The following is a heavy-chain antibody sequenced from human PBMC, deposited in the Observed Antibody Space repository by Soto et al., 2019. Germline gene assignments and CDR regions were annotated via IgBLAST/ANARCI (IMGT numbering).Heavy chain of an antibody. V-gene: IGHV3-23*01. CDR1: GFTFSSYA. D-gene: IGHD1-26*01. CDR2: ISRSGDST. CDR3: VKLPGPYIGGTTMYFDY. J-gene: IGHJ4*02. Sequence: PGGSLRLSCAASGFTFSSYAMSWVRQAPGKGLEWVSAISRSGDSTYYADSVKGRFTISRDNSKNTLYLQMNSLRAEDTAVYYCVKLPGPYIGGTTMYFDYWGQGTLVTVSS.